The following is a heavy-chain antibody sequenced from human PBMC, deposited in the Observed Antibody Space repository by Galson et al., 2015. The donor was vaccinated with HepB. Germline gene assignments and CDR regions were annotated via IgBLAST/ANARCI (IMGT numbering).Heavy chain of an antibody. D-gene: IGHD1-1*01. CDR2: ISTSSSYT. CDR3: ARRVGNDNWYFDL. J-gene: IGHJ2*01. CDR1: TFTFSDYS. V-gene: IGHV3-11*03. Sequence: SLRLSCAASTFTFSDYSMSWIRQGPGRRLEWVSYISTSSSYTNYADSVKGRFTISRDNAKKSLYLQMNSLRAEDTAVYYCARRVGNDNWYFDLWGRGTLVTVSS.